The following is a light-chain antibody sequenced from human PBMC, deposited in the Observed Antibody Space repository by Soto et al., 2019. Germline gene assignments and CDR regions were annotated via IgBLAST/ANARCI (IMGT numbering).Light chain of an antibody. V-gene: IGKV1-8*01. CDR1: QGISSY. CDR3: QQYYSYPRT. Sequence: AIRMTQSPSSFSASTGDRVTITCRASQGISSYLAWYQQKPGKAPKLLIYAASTLQSGVPSRLSGSGSGTDFTLTISCLQSEVFATYYCQQYYSYPRTFGQGTKVEIK. CDR2: AAS. J-gene: IGKJ1*01.